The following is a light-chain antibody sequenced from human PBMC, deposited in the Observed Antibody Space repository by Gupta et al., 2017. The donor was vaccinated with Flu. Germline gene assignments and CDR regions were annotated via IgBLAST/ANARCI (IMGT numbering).Light chain of an antibody. V-gene: IGKV3-20*01. J-gene: IGKJ1*01. CDR3: QQYDASPRT. Sequence: EIVLTQSPGTLALSPGERATLSCRASRTVMNNYLDWYQQKPGQAPRLLIYTTSYRISDNPARFSGSGSGTEFTLTISRLEPEEFAVYYCQQYDASPRTFGQGTKVEVK. CDR2: TTS. CDR1: RTVMNNY.